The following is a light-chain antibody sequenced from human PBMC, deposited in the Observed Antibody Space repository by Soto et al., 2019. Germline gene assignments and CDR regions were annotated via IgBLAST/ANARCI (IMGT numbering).Light chain of an antibody. J-gene: IGKJ2*01. CDR2: WAS. V-gene: IGKV4-1*01. Sequence: DIVMTQSPDSLAVSLGERATINCKSSQSVLYSSNNKNYLAWYQQKPGQPPKLLIYWASTRESGVPERFSGSGSGTDFTLTIRSLQAEDGAVYYCQQYYSATPDTFGQGTKLEIK. CDR3: QQYYSATPDT. CDR1: QSVLYSSNNKNY.